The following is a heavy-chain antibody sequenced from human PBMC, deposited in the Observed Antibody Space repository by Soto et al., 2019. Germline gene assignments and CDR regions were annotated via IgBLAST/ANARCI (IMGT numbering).Heavy chain of an antibody. CDR3: TKNYYFDC. CDR2: IHGGGST. J-gene: IGHJ4*02. CDR1: GFTFSIYA. V-gene: IGHV3-23*01. Sequence: PGGSLRLSCAAAGFTFSIYAMCWGRHTPGKGLEWVSSIHGGGSTYYADSVKGRFTISRDNSKNTVFLQMNSLIVEDTAVYYCTKNYYFDCWGQGTLVTVSS.